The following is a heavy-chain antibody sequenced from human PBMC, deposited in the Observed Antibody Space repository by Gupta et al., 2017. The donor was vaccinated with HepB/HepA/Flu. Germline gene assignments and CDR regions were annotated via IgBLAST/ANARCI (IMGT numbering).Heavy chain of an antibody. CDR2: ISYEGSNK. Sequence: QVQLQASGRGVVQRGSSQRLGRGVSGSTFSKYGMPWARQAPGKGLEWVAAISYEGSNKYYADSVKGRFTISRDNPKNMMYQQMTSLRTENTGVYYCTRASYDSSGYDYGMDVWGQGTTVTVSS. V-gene: IGHV3-30*03. CDR3: TRASYDSSGYDYGMDV. CDR1: GSTFSKYG. J-gene: IGHJ6*02. D-gene: IGHD3-22*01.